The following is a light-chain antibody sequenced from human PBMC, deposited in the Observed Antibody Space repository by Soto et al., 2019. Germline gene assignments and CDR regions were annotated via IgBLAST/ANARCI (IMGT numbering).Light chain of an antibody. V-gene: IGLV1-40*01. CDR3: QSYDSSLSAYV. Sequence: QSVLTQPPSVSGAPGQRVTISCTGSSSNIGAGYDVHWYQQLPGTAPKLLIYGNSNRPSGVPDRFSGSKSGTSASLGITGLQAEDEADYYCQSYDSSLSAYVFGTGTKLTVL. CDR2: GNS. J-gene: IGLJ1*01. CDR1: SSNIGAGYD.